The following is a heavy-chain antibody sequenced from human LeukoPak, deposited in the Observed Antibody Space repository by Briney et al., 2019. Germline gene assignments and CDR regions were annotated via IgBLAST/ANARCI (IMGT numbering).Heavy chain of an antibody. CDR2: IKQDGSEK. CDR3: ARGMGNTIFGVVIIGLNY. CDR1: GFTFSSYW. J-gene: IGHJ4*02. D-gene: IGHD3-3*01. V-gene: IGHV3-7*01. Sequence: GGSLRLSCAASGFTFSSYWMSWVRQAPGKGLEWVANIKQDGSEKYYVDSVKGRFTISRDNAENSLYLQMNSLRAEDTAVYYCARGMGNTIFGVVIIGLNYWGQGTLVTVSS.